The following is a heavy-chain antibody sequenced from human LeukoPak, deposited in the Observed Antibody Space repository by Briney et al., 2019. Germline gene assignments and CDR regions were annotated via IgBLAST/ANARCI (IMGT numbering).Heavy chain of an antibody. V-gene: IGHV1-8*01. CDR2: MNPNSGNT. CDR1: GYTFTSYD. J-gene: IGHJ4*02. CDR3: AREVAGIALFNY. Sequence: GASVKVSCKASGYTFTSYDINWVRQATGQGLEWMGWMNPNSGNTGYAQKFQGRVTMTRDTSISTAYVELSSLRSEDTAVYYCAREVAGIALFNYWGQGTLVTVSS. D-gene: IGHD6-19*01.